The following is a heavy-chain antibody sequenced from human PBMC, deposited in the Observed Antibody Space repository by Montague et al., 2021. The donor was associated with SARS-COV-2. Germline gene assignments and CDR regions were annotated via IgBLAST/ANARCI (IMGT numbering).Heavy chain of an antibody. J-gene: IGHJ5*02. CDR1: GGSISSSNW. D-gene: IGHD3-10*01. V-gene: IGHV4-4*02. CDR2: ISYSGST. Sequence: SETLSLTCAVSGGSISSSNWWSWVRQPPGKGLEWIGSISYSGSTYFDPSLESRLTMSVDTSKNHFSLKLSSVTAADTAVYYCARLWDFYGSGSYKNSWFDPWGQGTRVTVSS. CDR3: ARLWDFYGSGSYKNSWFDP.